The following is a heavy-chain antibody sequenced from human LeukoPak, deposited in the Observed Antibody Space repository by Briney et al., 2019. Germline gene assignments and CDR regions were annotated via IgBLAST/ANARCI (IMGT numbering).Heavy chain of an antibody. CDR2: INPNSGGT. V-gene: IGHV1-2*02. Sequence: ASVKVSCKASGYTFTGYYMHWVRQAPGQGLEWMGWINPNSGGTNYAQKFRGRVTMTRDTSISTAYMELSRLRSDDTAVYYCARGSPIVVVTAISQPFDYWGQGTLVTVSS. CDR3: ARGSPIVVVTAISQPFDY. J-gene: IGHJ4*02. CDR1: GYTFTGYY. D-gene: IGHD2-21*02.